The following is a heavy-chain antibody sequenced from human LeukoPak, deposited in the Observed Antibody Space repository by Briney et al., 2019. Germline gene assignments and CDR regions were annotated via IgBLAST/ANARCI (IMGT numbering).Heavy chain of an antibody. CDR2: INWNGGST. D-gene: IGHD6-19*01. V-gene: IGHV3-20*04. J-gene: IGHJ6*03. Sequence: PGGSLRLSCAASGFTFDDYGMSWVRQAPGKGLEWVSGINWNGGSTGYADSVKGRFTISRDNAKNSLYLQMNSLRAEDTALYYCARVLQWLGVDYYYYMDVWGKGTTVTVYS. CDR3: ARVLQWLGVDYYYYMDV. CDR1: GFTFDDYG.